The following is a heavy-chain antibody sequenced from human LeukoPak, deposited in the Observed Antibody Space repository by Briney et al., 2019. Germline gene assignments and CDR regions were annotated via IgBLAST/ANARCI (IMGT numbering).Heavy chain of an antibody. CDR2: IYYSGST. V-gene: IGHV4-59*01. CDR1: GGSISSYY. CDR3: ARVYEDYDSSGYYTNLNFDY. Sequence: SETLSLTCTVSGGSISSYYWNWSRQPPGKGLEWIGYIYYSGSTNYNPSLKSRVTISVDTSKNQFSLKLSSVTAADTAVYYCARVYEDYDSSGYYTNLNFDYWGQGILVTVSS. D-gene: IGHD3-22*01. J-gene: IGHJ4*02.